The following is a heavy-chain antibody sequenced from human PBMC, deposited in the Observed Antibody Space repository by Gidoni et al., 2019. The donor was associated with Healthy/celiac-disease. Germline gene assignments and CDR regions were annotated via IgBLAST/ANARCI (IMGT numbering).Heavy chain of an antibody. V-gene: IGHV4-61*02. J-gene: IGHJ6*02. Sequence: QVQLQESGPGLVKPSQTLSLTCTVSGGSISSGSSYWSWIRQPAGKGLEWIGRIYTSGSTNYNPSLKSRVTISVDTSKNQFSLKLSSVTAADTAVYYCARASQLPLGYYYYYGMDVWGQGTTVTVSS. D-gene: IGHD2-2*01. CDR3: ARASQLPLGYYYYYGMDV. CDR1: GGSISSGSSY. CDR2: IYTSGST.